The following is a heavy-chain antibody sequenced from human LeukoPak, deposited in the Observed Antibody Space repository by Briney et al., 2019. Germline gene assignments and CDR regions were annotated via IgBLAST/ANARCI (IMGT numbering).Heavy chain of an antibody. CDR1: GFTFSSYA. V-gene: IGHV3-23*01. J-gene: IGHJ4*02. D-gene: IGHD2-2*01. CDR3: AKALNQIVVVPAADY. CDR2: ISGSGGST. Sequence: SGGSLRLSCAASGFTFSSYAMSWVRQAPGKGLEWVSAISGSGGSTYYADSVKGRFTISRDNSKNTLYLQMNSLRAEDTAVYYCAKALNQIVVVPAADYWGQGTLVTVSS.